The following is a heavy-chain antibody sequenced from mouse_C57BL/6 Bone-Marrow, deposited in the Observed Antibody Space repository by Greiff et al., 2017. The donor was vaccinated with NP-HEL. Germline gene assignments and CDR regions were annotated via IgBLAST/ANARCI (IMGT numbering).Heavy chain of an antibody. CDR3: AKKDYTWFAY. Sequence: VMLVESGPGLVQPSQSLSITCTVSGFSLTSYGVHWVRQPPGKGLEWLGVIWSGGSTDDNAAFISRLSISKDKSKSQVFFKMNSLQADDTAIYYCAKKDYTWFAYWGQGTLVTVSA. D-gene: IGHD2-13*01. J-gene: IGHJ3*01. V-gene: IGHV2-4*01. CDR1: GFSLTSYG. CDR2: IWSGGST.